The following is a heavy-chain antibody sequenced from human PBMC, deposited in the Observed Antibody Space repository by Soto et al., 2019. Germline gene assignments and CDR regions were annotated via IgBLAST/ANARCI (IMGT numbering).Heavy chain of an antibody. V-gene: IGHV2-5*02. CDR2: IYWDDDK. Sequence: QITLNESGPTVVRPTETLTLTCRFSGFSLTTSGVGVGWIPQSPGKAPEWLALIYWDDDKRYSASLKSRLTITKDTSKNQVVLTVSDLEPTDTATYYCAHRVLRTVFGLVTTTAIYFDFWGQGTPVAVSS. CDR3: AHRVLRTVFGLVTTTAIYFDF. D-gene: IGHD3-3*01. J-gene: IGHJ4*02. CDR1: GFSLTTSGVG.